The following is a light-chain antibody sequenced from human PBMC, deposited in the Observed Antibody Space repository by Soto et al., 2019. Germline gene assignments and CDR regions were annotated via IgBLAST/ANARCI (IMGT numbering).Light chain of an antibody. CDR1: SSDVGGYNY. J-gene: IGLJ2*01. V-gene: IGLV2-14*01. CDR2: EVS. Sequence: QLVLTQPASVSGSPGQSITISCTGTSSDVGGYNYVSWYQQHPGKAPKLMIYEVSNRPSGVSNRFSGSKSGNTASLTISGLQAEDEADYYCSSYTSSSIVVFGGGTQLTVL. CDR3: SSYTSSSIVV.